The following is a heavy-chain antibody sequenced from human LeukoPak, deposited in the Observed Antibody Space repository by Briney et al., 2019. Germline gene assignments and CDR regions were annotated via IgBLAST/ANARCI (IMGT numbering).Heavy chain of an antibody. CDR3: ARPSQEDAFDI. CDR2: INAGNGNT. V-gene: IGHV1-3*01. Sequence: ASVKVSCKASGYTFTSYGISWVRQAPGQRLEWMGWINAGNGNTKYSQKFQGRVTITRDTSASTAYMELSSLRSEDTAVYYCARPSQEDAFDIWGQGTMVTVSS. CDR1: GYTFTSYG. J-gene: IGHJ3*02.